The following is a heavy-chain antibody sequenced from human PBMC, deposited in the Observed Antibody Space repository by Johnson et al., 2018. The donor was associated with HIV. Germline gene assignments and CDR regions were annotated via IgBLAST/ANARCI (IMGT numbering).Heavy chain of an antibody. J-gene: IGHJ3*02. CDR2: ISGSGDNT. CDR1: GFTFTNYA. D-gene: IGHD1-26*01. V-gene: IGHV3-23*04. CDR3: ARVGLVGGKVGVGAFDI. Sequence: VQLVESGGGLIQPGGSLRVSCAASGFTFTNYAMTWVRQAPGKGLEWVSGISGSGDNTHYAESVKGRFTISSDNSKNTLYLEMISLRAGDTAVYYCARVGLVGGKVGVGAFDIWGPGTMVTVSS.